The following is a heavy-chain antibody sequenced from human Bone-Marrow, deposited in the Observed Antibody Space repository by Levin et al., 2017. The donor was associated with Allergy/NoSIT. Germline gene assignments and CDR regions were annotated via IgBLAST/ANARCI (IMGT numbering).Heavy chain of an antibody. CDR2: ISSRYKV. D-gene: IGHD6-13*01. CDR1: GFIFSNFE. J-gene: IGHJ6*02. V-gene: IGHV3-48*03. Sequence: PGGSLRLSCEVSGFIFSNFEMNWVRQAPGKGLEWVAYISSRYKVYYADSVQGRFTISRDNARNSLYLQMDNLRAEDTAVYYCARAAGAAGRGGMDVWGQGTTVTVSS. CDR3: ARAAGAAGRGGMDV.